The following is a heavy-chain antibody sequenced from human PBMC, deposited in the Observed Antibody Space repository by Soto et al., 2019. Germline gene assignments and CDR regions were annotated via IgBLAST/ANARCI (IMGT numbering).Heavy chain of an antibody. V-gene: IGHV3-30*18. Sequence: GGSLRLSCAASGFTFNIYGMHWVRQAPGKGLEWVSVISYDGSGKYYADSVKGRSTISRDTSKNILYLQMNSLRAEDTAVYFCAKVLHHYDNTGYNPIDFWGQGILVSVSS. CDR1: GFTFNIYG. D-gene: IGHD3-22*01. CDR3: AKVLHHYDNTGYNPIDF. CDR2: ISYDGSGK. J-gene: IGHJ4*02.